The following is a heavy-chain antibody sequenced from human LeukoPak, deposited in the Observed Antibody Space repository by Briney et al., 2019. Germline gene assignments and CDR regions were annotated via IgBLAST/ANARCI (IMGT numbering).Heavy chain of an antibody. CDR2: ISYDGSNK. CDR1: GFTFSSYG. J-gene: IGHJ4*02. CDR3: ANSDSSGFPLDY. V-gene: IGHV3-30*18. D-gene: IGHD3-22*01. Sequence: PGGSLRLSCAASGFTFSSYGMHWVRQAPGKGLEWVAVISYDGSNKYYADSVKGRFTISRDNSKNTLYLQMNSLRAEDTAVYYCANSDSSGFPLDYWGQGTLVTVSS.